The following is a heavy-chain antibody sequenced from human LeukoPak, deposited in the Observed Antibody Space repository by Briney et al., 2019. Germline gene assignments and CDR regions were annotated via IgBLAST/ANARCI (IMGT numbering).Heavy chain of an antibody. CDR1: GGSISSGSYC. Sequence: SQTLSLTCTVSGGSISSGSYCWSWIRQPAGKGLEWIGRIYTSGSTNYNPSLKSRVTISVDTSKNQFSLKLSSVTAADTAVYYCARVGGIAAADKYYFDYWGQGTLVTVSS. CDR3: ARVGGIAAADKYYFDY. V-gene: IGHV4-61*02. CDR2: IYTSGST. D-gene: IGHD6-13*01. J-gene: IGHJ4*02.